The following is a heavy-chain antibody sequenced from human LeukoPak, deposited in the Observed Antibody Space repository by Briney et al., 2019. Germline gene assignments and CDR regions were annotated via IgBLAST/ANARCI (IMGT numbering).Heavy chain of an antibody. CDR2: VNQGGTGK. J-gene: IGHJ6*04. V-gene: IGHV3-7*01. CDR3: AELGITMIGGV. D-gene: IGHD3-10*02. Sequence: PGGSLRLSCAASGFRFSSQWMSWVRQAPGKGLEWVAIVNQGGTGKYYVDSVKGRFTISRDNAKNSLYLQMNSLRAEDTAVYYCAELGITMIGGVWGKGTTVTISS. CDR1: GFRFSSQW.